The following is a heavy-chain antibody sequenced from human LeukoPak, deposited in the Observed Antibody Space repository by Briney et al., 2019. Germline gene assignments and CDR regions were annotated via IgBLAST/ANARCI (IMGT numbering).Heavy chain of an antibody. CDR2: ITGRGGST. D-gene: IGHD6-13*01. CDR1: GFTFSIYA. Sequence: GGSLRLSCAASGFTFSIYAMRWVRQAPGKGREWVSAITGRGGSTYYADSVRGRFTISRDNSKNTLYVHVNSLRAEDTAVYYCGKSGYSTKGDFDYWGQGTLVTVSS. V-gene: IGHV3-23*01. J-gene: IGHJ4*02. CDR3: GKSGYSTKGDFDY.